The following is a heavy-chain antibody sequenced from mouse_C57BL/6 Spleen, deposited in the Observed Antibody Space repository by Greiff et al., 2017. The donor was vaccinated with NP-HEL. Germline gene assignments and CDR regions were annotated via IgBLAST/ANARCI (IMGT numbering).Heavy chain of an antibody. CDR3: AREALMTTVVAHFDY. Sequence: EVQLQQSGPELVKPGASVKMSCKASGYTFTDYNMHWVKQSHGKSLEWIGYINPNNGGTSYNQKFKGKATLTVNKSSSTAYMELRSLTSEDSAVYYGAREALMTTVVAHFDYWGQGTTLTVSS. CDR1: GYTFTDYN. CDR2: INPNNGGT. V-gene: IGHV1-22*01. J-gene: IGHJ2*01. D-gene: IGHD1-1*01.